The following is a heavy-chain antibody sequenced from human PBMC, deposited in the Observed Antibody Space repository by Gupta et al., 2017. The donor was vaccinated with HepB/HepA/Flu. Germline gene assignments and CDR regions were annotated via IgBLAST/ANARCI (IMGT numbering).Heavy chain of an antibody. CDR3: ARVDQAVTTLRYYYYGMDV. J-gene: IGHJ6*02. CDR2: IWYDGSNK. CDR1: GFTFSSYG. Sequence: QVQLVESGGGVVQPGRSLRLSCAASGFTFSSYGMHWVRQAPGKGLEWVAVIWYDGSNKYYADSVKGRFTISRDNSKNTLYLQMNSLRAEDTAVYYCARVDQAVTTLRYYYYGMDVWGQGTTVTVSS. V-gene: IGHV3-33*01. D-gene: IGHD4-11*01.